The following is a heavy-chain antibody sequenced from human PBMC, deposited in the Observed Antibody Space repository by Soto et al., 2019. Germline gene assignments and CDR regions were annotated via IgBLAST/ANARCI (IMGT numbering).Heavy chain of an antibody. CDR2: ISYDGSNK. V-gene: IGHV3-30*18. Sequence: GGSLRFSCAASGFTFSSYGMHWVRQAPGKGLEWVAVISYDGSNKYYADSVKGRFTISRDNSKNTLYLQMISLRADDTAVYYCAKSPGQVPYYYGMDVWGHGTTVTVSS. J-gene: IGHJ6*02. CDR3: AKSPGQVPYYYGMDV. CDR1: GFTFSSYG. D-gene: IGHD6-19*01.